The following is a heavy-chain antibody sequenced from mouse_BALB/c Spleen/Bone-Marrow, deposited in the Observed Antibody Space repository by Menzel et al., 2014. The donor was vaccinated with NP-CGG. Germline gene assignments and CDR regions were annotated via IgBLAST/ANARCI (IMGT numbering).Heavy chain of an antibody. V-gene: IGHV5-9-3*01. CDR2: ISSGGSYT. CDR3: ARHYYGSSYYFDY. J-gene: IGHJ2*01. CDR1: GFTFSSYA. D-gene: IGHD1-1*01. Sequence: EVQRVESGGGLVKPGGSLKPSCAASGFTFSSYAMSWVRQTPEKRLEWVATISSGGSYTYYPDSVKGRFTISRDNAKNPLYLQMSSLRSEDTAMYYCARHYYGSSYYFDYWGQGTTLTVSS.